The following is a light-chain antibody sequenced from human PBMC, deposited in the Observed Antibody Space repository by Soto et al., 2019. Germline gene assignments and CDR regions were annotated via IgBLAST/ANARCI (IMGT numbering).Light chain of an antibody. V-gene: IGLV2-14*01. Sequence: QSVLTQPASVSGSPGQSITISCTGTSSDVGPYNYVSWYRQHPGKAPTLMIYEVTNQPSGVSNRCSGYKSGSTASLTISGLTAEDEADYYCSSYTSSSTLVFGRGTKLTVL. CDR1: SSDVGPYNY. CDR3: SSYTSSSTLV. J-gene: IGLJ3*02. CDR2: EVT.